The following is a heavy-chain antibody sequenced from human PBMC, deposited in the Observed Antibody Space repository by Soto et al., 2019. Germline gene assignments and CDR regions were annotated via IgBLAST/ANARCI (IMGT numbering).Heavy chain of an antibody. J-gene: IGHJ4*02. CDR2: ISAHNGNT. Sequence: QVHLVQSGAEVKKPGASVKVSCKGSGYAFTTYGITWVRQAPGQGLEWMGWISAHNGNTNYAQKPPGKVTGTRNNTPSHGQMGPRRLRSDGTAVYYCARGRYGDYWGQGALVTVSS. D-gene: IGHD1-1*01. CDR3: ARGRYGDY. V-gene: IGHV1-18*01. CDR1: GYAFTTYG.